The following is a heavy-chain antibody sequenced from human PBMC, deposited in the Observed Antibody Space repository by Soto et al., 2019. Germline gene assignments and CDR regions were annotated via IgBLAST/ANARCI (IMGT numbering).Heavy chain of an antibody. CDR2: ISYDGSNK. J-gene: IGHJ4*02. CDR3: ANDVRGIVGATSDY. Sequence: VQLVESGGGLVQPGGSLRLSCAASGFTFSSYSMNWVRQAPGKGLEWVAVISYDGSNKYYADSVKGRFTISRDNSKNTLYLQMNSLRAEDTAVYYCANDVRGIVGATSDYWGQGTLVTVSS. V-gene: IGHV3-30*18. D-gene: IGHD1-26*01. CDR1: GFTFSSYS.